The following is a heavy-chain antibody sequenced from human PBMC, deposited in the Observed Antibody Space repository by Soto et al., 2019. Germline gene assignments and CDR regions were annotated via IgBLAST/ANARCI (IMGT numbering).Heavy chain of an antibody. V-gene: IGHV1-18*04. D-gene: IGHD3-3*01. CDR2: ISAYNGNT. J-gene: IGHJ3*02. CDR1: GYTFTSYG. Sequence: QVQLVQSGAEVKKPGASVKVSCKASGYTFTSYGISWVRQAPGQGLEWMGWISAYNGNTNYAQKLQGRVTMTTDTSTSTAYMELRSLRSDDTAVYYCARDRNYDFLSGYQSGEAFDIWGQGTMVTVSS. CDR3: ARDRNYDFLSGYQSGEAFDI.